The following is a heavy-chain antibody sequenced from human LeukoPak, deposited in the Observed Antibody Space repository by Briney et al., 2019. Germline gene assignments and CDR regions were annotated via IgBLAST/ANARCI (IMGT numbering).Heavy chain of an antibody. Sequence: ASVKVSCKASGYTFTNYYMHWVRQAPGQGLEWMGIINPSGGSTSYAQKFQGRVTVTRDTSASTVYMELSSLRSEDTAVYYCARGPSLVVVTAIPFDYWGQGTLVTVSS. J-gene: IGHJ4*02. D-gene: IGHD2-21*02. CDR2: INPSGGST. CDR3: ARGPSLVVVTAIPFDY. V-gene: IGHV1-46*01. CDR1: GYTFTNYY.